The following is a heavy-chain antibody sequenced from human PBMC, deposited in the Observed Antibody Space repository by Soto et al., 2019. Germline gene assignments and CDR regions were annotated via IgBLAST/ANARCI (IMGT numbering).Heavy chain of an antibody. D-gene: IGHD1-1*01. CDR1: GYTFSVNG. V-gene: IGHV1-18*01. J-gene: IGHJ4*02. CDR2: ISANSGNT. Sequence: QVHLVQSGAEVKQPGASVKVSCKTSGYTFSVNGISWVRQAPGQGLEWMGWISANSGNTNYAQKFQGRATLTTEASTTTAYMELTSLTSDDTAVYYCARDRNHGLDNWGQGTLVTVSS. CDR3: ARDRNHGLDN.